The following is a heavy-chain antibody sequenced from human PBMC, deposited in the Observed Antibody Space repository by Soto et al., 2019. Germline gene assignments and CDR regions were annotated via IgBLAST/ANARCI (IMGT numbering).Heavy chain of an antibody. J-gene: IGHJ4*02. D-gene: IGHD3-22*01. CDR3: ARDCNYYDSSGTRLCY. V-gene: IGHV3-30-3*01. CDR2: ISYDGSNK. CDR1: GFTFSSYA. Sequence: LRLSCAASGFTFSSYAMHWVRQAPGKGLEWVAVISYDGSNKYYADSVKGRFTISRDNSKNTLYLQMNSLRAEDTAVYYCARDCNYYDSSGTRLCYWGQGTLVTVSS.